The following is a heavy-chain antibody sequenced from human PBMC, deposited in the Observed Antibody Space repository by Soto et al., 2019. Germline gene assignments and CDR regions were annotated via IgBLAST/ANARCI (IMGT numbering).Heavy chain of an antibody. D-gene: IGHD3-22*01. V-gene: IGHV1-46*01. CDR2: INPSGGST. CDR1: GYTFTSYY. J-gene: IGHJ4*02. Sequence: GASVKVSCKASGYTFTSYYMHWVRQAPGQGLEWMGIINPSGGSTSYAQKFQGRVTMTRDTSTSTVYMGLSSLRSEDTAVYYCARDSSPYYYDSSGYYGYWGQGTLVTVSS. CDR3: ARDSSPYYYDSSGYYGY.